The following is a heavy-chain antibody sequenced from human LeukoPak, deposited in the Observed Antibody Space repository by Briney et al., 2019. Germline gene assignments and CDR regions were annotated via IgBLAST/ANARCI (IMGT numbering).Heavy chain of an antibody. V-gene: IGHV3-30*03. CDR2: ISDDGNKK. D-gene: IGHD1-26*01. Sequence: GRSLRLSCAASGVTFRNYGMHWVRQAPGKGLEWVALISDDGNKKYFGDSVKGRFTISRDKSKNTVYLQVTSLRPEDTALYYCARAQRWACDYWGQGTLVTVSS. J-gene: IGHJ4*02. CDR3: ARAQRWACDY. CDR1: GVTFRNYG.